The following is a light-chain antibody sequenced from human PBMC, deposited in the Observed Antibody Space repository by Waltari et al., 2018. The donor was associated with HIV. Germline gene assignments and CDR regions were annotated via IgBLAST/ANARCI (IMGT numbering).Light chain of an antibody. J-gene: IGKJ1*01. Sequence: EVVMTQSPATLPVSPGDRATLSCRASHRVSSNLAWYQQKPGQAPMLLIFGASTRATGIPARFSGSGSGTEFTLTISFLQSEDFAVYYCQQYNSWPPAWTFGQGTNVEIK. CDR3: QQYNSWPPAWT. V-gene: IGKV3-15*01. CDR1: HRVSSN. CDR2: GAS.